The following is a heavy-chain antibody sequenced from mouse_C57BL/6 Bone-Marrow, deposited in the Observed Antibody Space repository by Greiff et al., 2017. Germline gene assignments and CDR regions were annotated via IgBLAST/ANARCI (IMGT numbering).Heavy chain of an antibody. D-gene: IGHD2-3*01. CDR3: AREDDGYSSAWFAY. CDR1: GYTFTSYW. J-gene: IGHJ3*01. CDR2: IDPSDSYT. Sequence: QVQLQQPGAELVMPGASVKLSCKASGYTFTSYWMHWVKQRPGQGLEWIGEIDPSDSYTNYNQKFQGKSTLTVDKSSRTANMQLSSLTSEDSAVYYCAREDDGYSSAWFAYWGQGTLVTVSA. V-gene: IGHV1-69*01.